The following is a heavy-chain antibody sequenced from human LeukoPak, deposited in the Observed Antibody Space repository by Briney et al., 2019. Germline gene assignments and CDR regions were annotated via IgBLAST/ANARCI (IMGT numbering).Heavy chain of an antibody. CDR2: ISSSTM. D-gene: IGHD6-13*01. Sequence: GGSLRLSCAASGFTFSGYSMNWVRQAPGKGLEWVSSISSSTMYYADSVKGRFTISRDNAKNSLYLQMNSLRAEDTAVYYCARDRIEQQRTLGRSTTYYNYYYMDVWGKGTTVTVSS. CDR3: ARDRIEQQRTLGRSTTYYNYYYMDV. V-gene: IGHV3-48*01. J-gene: IGHJ6*03. CDR1: GFTFSGYS.